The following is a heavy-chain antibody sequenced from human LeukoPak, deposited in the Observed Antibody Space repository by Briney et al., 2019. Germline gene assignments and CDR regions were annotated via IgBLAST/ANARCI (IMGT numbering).Heavy chain of an antibody. J-gene: IGHJ4*02. Sequence: GASVKLSCNASGYTFTGYYMHWARQAPAQGHEWMGWINPNSGGTNYAQKFQGRVTMTRDTSISTAYMELSRLRSDDTAVYYCARGHWEDCSSTSCYIRFDYWGQGTLVTVSS. CDR3: ARGHWEDCSSTSCYIRFDY. CDR1: GYTFTGYY. CDR2: INPNSGGT. V-gene: IGHV1-2*02. D-gene: IGHD2-2*02.